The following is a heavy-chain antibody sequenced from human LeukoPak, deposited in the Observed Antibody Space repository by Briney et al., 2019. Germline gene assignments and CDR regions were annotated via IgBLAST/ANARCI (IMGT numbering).Heavy chain of an antibody. J-gene: IGHJ4*02. Sequence: ASVKVSYKASGYTFTSYGITWVRQAPGQGLEWIGWISAYNGNTKYAQKLQGRVTMTTDTSTSTAYMELRSLRSDDTAVYYCARDWSIAARLGPPFDYWGQGTLVTVSS. D-gene: IGHD6-6*01. CDR1: GYTFTSYG. CDR3: ARDWSIAARLGPPFDY. V-gene: IGHV1-18*01. CDR2: ISAYNGNT.